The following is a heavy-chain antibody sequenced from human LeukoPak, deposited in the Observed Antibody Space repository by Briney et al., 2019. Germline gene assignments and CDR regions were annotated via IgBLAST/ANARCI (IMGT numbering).Heavy chain of an antibody. CDR1: GYSISSGYY. J-gene: IGHJ4*02. V-gene: IGHV4-38-2*01. D-gene: IGHD4-23*01. CDR3: ARLGEHDHGGNGGVN. Sequence: PSETLSLTCAVSGYSISSGYYWGWIRQPPGKGVEWIGSIYHSGSTYYNPSLKSRVTISVDTSKNQFSLKLSSVTAADTAVYYCARLGEHDHGGNGGVNWGQGTLVTVSS. CDR2: IYHSGST.